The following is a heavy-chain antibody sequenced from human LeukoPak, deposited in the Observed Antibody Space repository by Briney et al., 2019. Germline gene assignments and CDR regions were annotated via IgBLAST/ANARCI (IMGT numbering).Heavy chain of an antibody. V-gene: IGHV4-34*01. CDR2: INHSGST. J-gene: IGHJ6*02. Sequence: SETLSLTCAVYGGSSSGYYWSWIRQPPGKGLEWIGEINHSGSTNYNPSLKSRVTISVDTSKNQFSLKLSSVTAADTAVYYCARGLMTTVTYYYYYGMDVWGQGTTVTVSS. CDR1: GGSSSGYY. D-gene: IGHD4-17*01. CDR3: ARGLMTTVTYYYYYGMDV.